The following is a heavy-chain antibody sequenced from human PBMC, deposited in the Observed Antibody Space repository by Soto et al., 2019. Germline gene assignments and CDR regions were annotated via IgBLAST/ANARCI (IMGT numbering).Heavy chain of an antibody. CDR3: ARVGYSYGEPFDY. CDR2: IYYSGST. CDR1: GGSISSSSYY. V-gene: IGHV4-39*01. J-gene: IGHJ4*02. Sequence: QLQLQESGPGLVKPSETLSLTCTVSGGSISSSSYYWGWIRQPPGKGLEWIGSIYYSGSTYYNPSLKSRVTISVDTSKNQFSLKLSSVTAADTAVYYCARVGYSYGEPFDYWGQGTLVTVSS. D-gene: IGHD5-18*01.